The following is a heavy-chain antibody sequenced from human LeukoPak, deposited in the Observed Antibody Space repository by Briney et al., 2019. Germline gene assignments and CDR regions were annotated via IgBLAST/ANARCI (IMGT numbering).Heavy chain of an antibody. J-gene: IGHJ4*02. Sequence: GGSLRLSCAASGFTFSSYSMNWVRQAPGKGLEWVSSISSSSSYIYYADSVKGRFTISRDNAKNSLYLQMNSLRAEDTAVYYCAREGTSSGWYPFDYWGQGTLVTVSS. CDR1: GFTFSSYS. CDR3: AREGTSSGWYPFDY. CDR2: ISSSSSYI. D-gene: IGHD6-19*01. V-gene: IGHV3-21*01.